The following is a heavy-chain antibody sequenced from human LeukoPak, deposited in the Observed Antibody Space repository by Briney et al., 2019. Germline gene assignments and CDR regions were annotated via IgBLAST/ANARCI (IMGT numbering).Heavy chain of an antibody. Sequence: PQTLSLTCTVSGGSISSYHWSWIRQPAGKGLEWIGRIYTSGSTNSNPSLKSRVTISVDTSKNQFSLKLSSVNPAATAVYFCARCSLGEYSSFDYWGQGTLVTVSS. CDR2: IYTSGST. V-gene: IGHV4-4*07. CDR3: ARCSLGEYSSFDY. J-gene: IGHJ4*02. CDR1: GGSISSYH. D-gene: IGHD2/OR15-2a*01.